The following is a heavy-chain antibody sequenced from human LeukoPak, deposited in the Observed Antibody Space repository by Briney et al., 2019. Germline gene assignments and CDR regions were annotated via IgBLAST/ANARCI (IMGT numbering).Heavy chain of an antibody. CDR1: GFTFSSYS. CDR2: ISSSSSTI. V-gene: IGHV3-48*02. J-gene: IGHJ6*03. Sequence: PGGSLRLSCAASGFTFSSYSMNWVRQAPGKGLEWVSYISSSSSTIYYADSVKGRFTISRDNAKNSLYLQMNSLRDEDTAVYYCARTHKYCTGGVCYSSDYYYMDVWGKGTTVTASS. CDR3: ARTHKYCTGGVCYSSDYYYMDV. D-gene: IGHD2-8*02.